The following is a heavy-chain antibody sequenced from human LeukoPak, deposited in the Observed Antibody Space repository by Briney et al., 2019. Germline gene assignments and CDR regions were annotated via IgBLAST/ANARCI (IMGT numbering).Heavy chain of an antibody. J-gene: IGHJ3*02. V-gene: IGHV1-69*04. CDR3: ARAVCSSTSCYSAIDI. CDR2: IIPILGIA. D-gene: IGHD2-2*01. CDR1: GGTFSSYA. Sequence: SVKVSCKASGGTFSSYAISWVRQAPGQGLEWMGRIIPILGIANYAQKFQGRVTITADKSTSTAYMELSSLRSEDTAVYYCARAVCSSTSCYSAIDIWGQGTMVTVSS.